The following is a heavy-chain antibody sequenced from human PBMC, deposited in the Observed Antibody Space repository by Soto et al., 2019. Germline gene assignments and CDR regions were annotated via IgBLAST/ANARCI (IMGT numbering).Heavy chain of an antibody. CDR3: AATYYYDSSGSNNWFDP. D-gene: IGHD3-22*01. CDR2: IIPIFGTA. J-gene: IGHJ5*02. Sequence: QVQLVQSGAEVKKPGSSVKVSCKASGGTFSSYAISWVRQAPGQGLEWMGGIIPIFGTANYAQKFQGRVTITADESKSTAYMELSSLRSEDTAVYYCAATYYYDSSGSNNWFDPWGQGTLVTVSS. CDR1: GGTFSSYA. V-gene: IGHV1-69*01.